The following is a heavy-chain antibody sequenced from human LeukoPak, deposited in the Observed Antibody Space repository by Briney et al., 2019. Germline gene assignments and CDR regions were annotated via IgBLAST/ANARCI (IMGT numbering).Heavy chain of an antibody. D-gene: IGHD6-13*01. CDR3: ARVGDGATELALDY. Sequence: PSETLSLTCTVSGGSISSYYWSWIRQPPGKGLEWIGYIYYSGSTNYNPSLKSRVTISVDTSKNQFSLKLSSVTAADTAVYYCARVGDGATELALDYWGQGTLVTVSS. CDR1: GGSISSYY. V-gene: IGHV4-59*01. J-gene: IGHJ4*02. CDR2: IYYSGST.